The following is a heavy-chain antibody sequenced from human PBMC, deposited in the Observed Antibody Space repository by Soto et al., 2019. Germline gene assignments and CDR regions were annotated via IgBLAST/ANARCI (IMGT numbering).Heavy chain of an antibody. Sequence: EVQLVESGGGLVQPGGSLRLSCAASGFTFSSYWMSWVRQAPGKGLEWVANIKQDGSEKYYVDSVKGRFTISRDNAKNSLYLQMNSLRAEDTAVYYCARGHGGWSDYFDYWGQGTLVTVSS. CDR3: ARGHGGWSDYFDY. CDR2: IKQDGSEK. V-gene: IGHV3-7*01. D-gene: IGHD6-19*01. CDR1: GFTFSSYW. J-gene: IGHJ4*02.